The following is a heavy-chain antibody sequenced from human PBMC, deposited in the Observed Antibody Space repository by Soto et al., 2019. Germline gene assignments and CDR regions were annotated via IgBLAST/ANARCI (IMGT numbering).Heavy chain of an antibody. CDR1: GGTFSAYA. CDR3: ARVGWESSGWAPSGLDV. D-gene: IGHD6-19*01. J-gene: IGHJ6*02. Sequence: QVQLVQSGAEVKKPGSSVKVSCEASGGTFSAYAVNWVRQAPGQGLEWMGGVIPIFGPTNYAQKFQGRVTITADASSRTAYMELSGLRSEDTAVYYCARVGWESSGWAPSGLDVWGQGTTVTVSS. V-gene: IGHV1-69*01. CDR2: VIPIFGPT.